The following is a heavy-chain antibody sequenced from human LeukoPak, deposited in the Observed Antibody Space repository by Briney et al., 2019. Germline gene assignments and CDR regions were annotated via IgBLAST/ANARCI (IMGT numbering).Heavy chain of an antibody. J-gene: IGHJ4*02. CDR3: ATEMGGRYCYDSSGYPY. CDR2: FDPEDGDT. CDR1: GYTLTELS. Sequence: SVKVSCKVSGYTLTELSMHWVRQAPGKGLEWMGGFDPEDGDTIYAQKFRGRVTMTEDTSTDTAYMELSSLRSEDTAVYYCATEMGGRYCYDSSGYPYWGQGTLVTVSS. V-gene: IGHV1-24*01. D-gene: IGHD3-22*01.